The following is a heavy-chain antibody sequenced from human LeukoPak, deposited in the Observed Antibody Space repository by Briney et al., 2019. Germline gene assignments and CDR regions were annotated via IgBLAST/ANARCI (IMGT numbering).Heavy chain of an antibody. D-gene: IGHD1-26*01. Sequence: ASVKVSCKASGGTFSSYAISWVRQAPGQGLEWMGGIIPISGTANYAQKFQGRVTITTDESTSTAYMELSSLRSEDTAVYYCASTTWGWFDPWGQGTLVTVSS. CDR3: ASTTWGWFDP. J-gene: IGHJ5*02. V-gene: IGHV1-69*05. CDR2: IIPISGTA. CDR1: GGTFSSYA.